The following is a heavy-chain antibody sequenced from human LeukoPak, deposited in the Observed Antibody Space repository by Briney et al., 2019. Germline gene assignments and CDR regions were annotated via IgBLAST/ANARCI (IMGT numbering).Heavy chain of an antibody. CDR2: IRSKGNKYAT. CDR3: IHYGSGSYSTDY. D-gene: IGHD3-10*01. V-gene: IGHV3-73*01. CDR1: GFTFSGAD. Sequence: GGSLRLSCATSGFTFSGADMHWVRQVSGRGLEWVGRIRSKGNKYATEYAAPVKGRFTISRDDSKNTAYLQMNSLKTEDTAVYYCIHYGSGSYSTDYWGQGTQVTVSS. J-gene: IGHJ4*02.